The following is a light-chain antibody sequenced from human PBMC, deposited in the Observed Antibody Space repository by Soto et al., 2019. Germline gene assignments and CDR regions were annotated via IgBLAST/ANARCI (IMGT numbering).Light chain of an antibody. CDR3: CSYAGSPYV. V-gene: IGLV2-11*01. J-gene: IGLJ1*01. Sequence: QSVLTQPRSVSGSPGQSVTISCTGTSSDVGGYNYVSWYQQHPGKAPKVMIYDASKRPSGVPDRFSGSKSGNTASLTISGLQAEDEADYYCCSYAGSPYVFGTGTKVTVL. CDR1: SSDVGGYNY. CDR2: DAS.